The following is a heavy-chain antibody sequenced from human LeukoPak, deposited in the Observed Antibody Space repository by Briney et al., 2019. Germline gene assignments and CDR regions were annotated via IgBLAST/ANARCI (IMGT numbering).Heavy chain of an antibody. V-gene: IGHV4-4*07. Sequence: PSETLSLTCTVSGGSINTYYWSWVRQPAGKGLEWIGRIYSTGITTYNPSLKGRVTMSVDTSKNQFSLKLSSVTAADTAVYYHARPQSGLGWFDPWGQGILVTVSS. CDR2: IYSTGIT. CDR3: ARPQSGLGWFDP. J-gene: IGHJ5*02. CDR1: GGSINTYY.